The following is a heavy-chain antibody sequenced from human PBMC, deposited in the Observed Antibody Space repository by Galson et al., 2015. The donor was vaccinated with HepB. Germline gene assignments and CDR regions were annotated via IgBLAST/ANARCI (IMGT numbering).Heavy chain of an antibody. CDR2: MRYDGSNK. J-gene: IGHJ4*02. V-gene: IGHV3-30*02. CDR3: AKDKSGSWAVDY. Sequence: SLRLSCAASGFTFSSYGIHWVRQAPGKGLEWVAFMRYDGSNKYYADSVKGRFTISRDNSKNTLYLQMNSLRAEDAAVYYCAKDKSGSWAVDYWGQGTLVTVSS. CDR1: GFTFSSYG. D-gene: IGHD3-16*01.